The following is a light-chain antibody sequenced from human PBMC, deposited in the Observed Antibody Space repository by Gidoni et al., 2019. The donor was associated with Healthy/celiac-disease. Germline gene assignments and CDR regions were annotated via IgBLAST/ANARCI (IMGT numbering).Light chain of an antibody. CDR1: QGVSSY. CDR2: DAS. Sequence: IVLTQSPATLSLSPGERATLSCRASQGVSSYLAWYQQKPGQAPRLLIYDASNRATGIPARFSGSGPGTDFTLTISSLEPEDFAVYYCQQRSNWHPDFXQXTRLEIK. J-gene: IGKJ5*01. CDR3: QQRSNWHPD. V-gene: IGKV3D-11*01.